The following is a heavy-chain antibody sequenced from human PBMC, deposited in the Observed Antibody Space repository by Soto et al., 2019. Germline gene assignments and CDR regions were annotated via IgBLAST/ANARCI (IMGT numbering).Heavy chain of an antibody. Sequence: LRLSFAASGFTFSSYAMSWVRQAPGKGLEWVSAISGSGGSTYYADSVKGRFTISRDNSKNTLYLQMNSLRAADTAVYYCARRHGYKTSFDYWGQGTLVTVSS. CDR2: ISGSGGST. CDR1: GFTFSSYA. D-gene: IGHD5-12*01. J-gene: IGHJ4*02. V-gene: IGHV3-23*01. CDR3: ARRHGYKTSFDY.